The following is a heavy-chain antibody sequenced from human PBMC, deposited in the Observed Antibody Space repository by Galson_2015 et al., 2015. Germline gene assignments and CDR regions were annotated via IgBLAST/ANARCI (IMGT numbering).Heavy chain of an antibody. Sequence: TLSLTCTVSGGSISSGSYYWSWIRQPAGKGLEWIGRIYTSGSTNYNPSLKSRVTISVDTSKNQFSLKLSSVTAADTAVYYCARDRTAYCGGDCYSGGDAFDIWGQGTMVTVSS. V-gene: IGHV4-61*02. CDR3: ARDRTAYCGGDCYSGGDAFDI. CDR2: IYTSGST. CDR1: GGSISSGSYY. D-gene: IGHD2-21*02. J-gene: IGHJ3*02.